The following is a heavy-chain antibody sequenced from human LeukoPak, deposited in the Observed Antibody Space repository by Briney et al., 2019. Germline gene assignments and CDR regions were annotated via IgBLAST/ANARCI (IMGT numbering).Heavy chain of an antibody. V-gene: IGHV3-7*04. CDR1: GFTVSSNY. Sequence: PGGSLRLSCAASGFTVSSNYMSWVRQAPGKGLEWVANIKQDGSEKYYMDSVKGRFTISRDNAKNSLYLQMNSLRADDTAVYFCAGGSGWLIDYWGQGTLVTVSS. J-gene: IGHJ4*02. D-gene: IGHD6-19*01. CDR3: AGGSGWLIDY. CDR2: IKQDGSEK.